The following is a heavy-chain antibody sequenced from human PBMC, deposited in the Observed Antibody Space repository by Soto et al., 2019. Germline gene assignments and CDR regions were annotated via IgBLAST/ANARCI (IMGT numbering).Heavy chain of an antibody. D-gene: IGHD2-2*01. V-gene: IGHV3-74*01. CDR2: INSDGSST. CDR1: GLTFSSYW. J-gene: IGHJ4*02. Sequence: GGSLRLYCAASGLTFSSYWMHWVRKAPGKGLAWVSAINSDGSSTYYADSVKGRFTISRDNSKNTLYLQMNSLRAEDTAVYYCANQGSTSPIFDYWGQGTLVTVSS. CDR3: ANQGSTSPIFDY.